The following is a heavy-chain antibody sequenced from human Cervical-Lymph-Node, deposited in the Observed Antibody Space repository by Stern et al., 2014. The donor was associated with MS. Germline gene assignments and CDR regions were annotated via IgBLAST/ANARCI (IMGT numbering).Heavy chain of an antibody. CDR2: ISYDGST. CDR1: GGSISSYY. CDR3: ARVSTSFDD. Sequence: MQLVESGPGVVKPSETLSLTCTVSGGSISSYYLSWIRQPPGKGLEVIGYISYDGSTNYNSSLKSRVTISLDTSKKQFSLKLDSVSAADTAVYFCARVSTSFDDWGQGTLVTVSS. D-gene: IGHD4-11*01. V-gene: IGHV4-59*01. J-gene: IGHJ4*02.